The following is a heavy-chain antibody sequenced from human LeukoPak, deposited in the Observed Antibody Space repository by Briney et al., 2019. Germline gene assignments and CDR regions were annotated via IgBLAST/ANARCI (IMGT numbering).Heavy chain of an antibody. J-gene: IGHJ3*02. V-gene: IGHV3-23*01. CDR1: GFTFSSYA. CDR3: ARGYYYDSSGYCPLGCGCAFDI. D-gene: IGHD3-22*01. CDR2: ISGSGGST. Sequence: GGSLRLSCAASGFTFSSYAMSWVRQAPGKGLEWVSAISGSGGSTYYADSVKGRFTISRDNSKNSLYLQMNSLRDEDTAVYYCARGYYYDSSGYCPLGCGCAFDIWGQGTMVTVSS.